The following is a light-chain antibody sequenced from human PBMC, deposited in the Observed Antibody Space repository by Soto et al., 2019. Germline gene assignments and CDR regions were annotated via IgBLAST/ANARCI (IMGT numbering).Light chain of an antibody. CDR3: LQHNSYPLT. CDR2: ETS. V-gene: IGKV1-39*01. CDR1: QNIRSY. Sequence: DVHMTQAPSSLSASLGERVTITFRASQNIRSYLSWYQQKPGKAPKLLIFETSTLQSGVPSRFTGAGSGTDFTLTISSLQPEDFATYYCLQHNSYPLTFGGGTKVDIK. J-gene: IGKJ4*01.